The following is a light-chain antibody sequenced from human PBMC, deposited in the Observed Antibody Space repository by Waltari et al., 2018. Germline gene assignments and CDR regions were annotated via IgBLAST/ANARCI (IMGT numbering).Light chain of an antibody. Sequence: QSVLTQPPSASGTPGHRVAISCSGTHSNIGNNPVSWYQQLPGPAPKLLIFINNQRPSGVPDRFSASKSGTSASLAISGLQSDDEADYYCAAWDDSLNVWVFGGGTKVTVL. J-gene: IGLJ3*02. CDR1: HSNIGNNP. CDR3: AAWDDSLNVWV. CDR2: INN. V-gene: IGLV1-44*01.